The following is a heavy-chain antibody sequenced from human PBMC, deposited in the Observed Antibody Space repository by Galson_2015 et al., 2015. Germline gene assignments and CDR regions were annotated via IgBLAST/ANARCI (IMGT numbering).Heavy chain of an antibody. CDR1: GYTFTSYY. V-gene: IGHV1-46*01. CDR3: ARMGCGMDV. CDR2: LNPSGGTT. D-gene: IGHD6-19*01. Sequence: SVKVSCKASGYTFTSYYIHWVRQAPGQGLEWMGILNPSGGTTVYAQNFQGRVTMTRDTSTSTAYMELSSLRSEDTAVFYCARMGCGMDVWGHGTTVAVSS. J-gene: IGHJ6*02.